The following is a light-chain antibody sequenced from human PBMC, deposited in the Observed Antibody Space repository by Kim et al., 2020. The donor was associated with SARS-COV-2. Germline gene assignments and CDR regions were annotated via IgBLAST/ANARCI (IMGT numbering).Light chain of an antibody. V-gene: IGLV2-14*03. CDR3: SSYIRLTTTYV. Sequence: QSITISCTRTSSDLGGTNHVSCYQQHPGKAPQLIIYYISNRPSGVSDHFSGSKSGNTASLTISGLQSEDEGDYYCSSYIRLTTTYVFGAGTKVTVL. CDR1: SSDLGGTNH. CDR2: YIS. J-gene: IGLJ1*01.